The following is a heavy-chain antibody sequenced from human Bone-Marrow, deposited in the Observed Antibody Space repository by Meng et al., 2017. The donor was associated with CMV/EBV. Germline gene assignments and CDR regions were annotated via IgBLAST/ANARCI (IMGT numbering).Heavy chain of an antibody. CDR2: IYYSGST. CDR1: GGSISSSSYY. D-gene: IGHD3-10*01. J-gene: IGHJ4*02. V-gene: IGHV4-30-4*08. CDR3: ARGGSGLTYFDY. Sequence: SETLSLTCTVSGGSISSSSYYWSWIRQPPGKGLEWIGYIYYSGSTYYNPSLKSRVTISVDTSKNQFSLKLSSVTAADTAVYYCARGGSGLTYFDYWGQGTLVTVSS.